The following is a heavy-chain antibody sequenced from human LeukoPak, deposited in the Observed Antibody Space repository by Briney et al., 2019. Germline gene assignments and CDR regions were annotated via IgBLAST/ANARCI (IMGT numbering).Heavy chain of an antibody. CDR1: GGSISSGGYY. V-gene: IGHV4-30-2*01. CDR3: ARDRSSGYYKYFDY. J-gene: IGHJ4*02. CDR2: IYHSGST. D-gene: IGHD3-22*01. Sequence: SETLSLTCTVSGGSISSGGYYWSWIRQPPGKGLEWIGYIYHSGSTYYNPSLKSRVTISVDRSKNQFSLKLSSVTAADTAVYYCARDRSSGYYKYFDYWGQGTLVTVSS.